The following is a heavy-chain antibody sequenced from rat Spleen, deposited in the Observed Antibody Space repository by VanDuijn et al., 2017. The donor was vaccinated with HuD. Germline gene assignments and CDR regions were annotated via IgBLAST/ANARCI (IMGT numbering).Heavy chain of an antibody. V-gene: IGHV2-64*01. J-gene: IGHJ3*01. CDR3: ARAGSAAISLGNWFAY. D-gene: IGHD1-2*01. Sequence: QVQLKETGPDLVQLTQTLSITCTVSGFSLGTYNVHWVRQPPGKGLEWMGAMWNGGGTDYNSPFKSRLSISRDTSKSQVFLKMNSLQTDDTANYFCARAGSAAISLGNWFAYWGQGTLVTVSS. CDR1: GFSLGTYN. CDR2: MWNGGGT.